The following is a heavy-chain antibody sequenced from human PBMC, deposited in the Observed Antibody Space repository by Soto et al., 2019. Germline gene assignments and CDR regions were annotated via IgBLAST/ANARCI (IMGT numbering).Heavy chain of an antibody. J-gene: IGHJ6*03. CDR2: ISAYNGNT. CDR1: GYTFTSYG. D-gene: IGHD5-18*01. CDR3: ARLTAMGNYYYYMDV. V-gene: IGHV1-18*01. Sequence: ASVKVSCKASGYTFTSYGISWVRQAPGQGLEWMGWISAYNGNTNYAQKLQGRVTMTTDTSTSTAYMELRSLRSDDTAVYYCARLTAMGNYYYYMDVWGKGTTVTVSS.